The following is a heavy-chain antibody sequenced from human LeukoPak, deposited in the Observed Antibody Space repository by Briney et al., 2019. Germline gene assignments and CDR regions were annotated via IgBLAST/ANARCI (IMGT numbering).Heavy chain of an antibody. CDR2: VYYSGST. J-gene: IGHJ4*02. CDR1: GRSIGFYY. CDR3: ARHLGSSSWYLFDY. Sequence: DTLSLTCTVSGRSIGFYYWSWIRQAPGKTLEWIGYVYYSGSTTYNPSLKSRLTMSVDTSNNQFSLRLSSVTAADTAVYYCARHLGSSSWYLFDYWGQGKLVTVSS. D-gene: IGHD6-13*01. V-gene: IGHV4-59*08.